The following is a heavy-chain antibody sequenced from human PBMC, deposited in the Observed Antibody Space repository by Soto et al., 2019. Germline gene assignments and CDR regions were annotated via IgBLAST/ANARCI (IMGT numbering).Heavy chain of an antibody. V-gene: IGHV1-69*04. J-gene: IGHJ4*02. Sequence: ASVKVSCKASGYTFTSYGISWVRQAPGQGLEWMGRIIPILGIANYAQKFQGRVTITADKSTSTAYMELSSLRSEDTAVYYCARGAYGYSYDYWGRGSLVTVSS. CDR1: GYTFTSYG. CDR2: IIPILGIA. CDR3: ARGAYGYSYDY. D-gene: IGHD5-18*01.